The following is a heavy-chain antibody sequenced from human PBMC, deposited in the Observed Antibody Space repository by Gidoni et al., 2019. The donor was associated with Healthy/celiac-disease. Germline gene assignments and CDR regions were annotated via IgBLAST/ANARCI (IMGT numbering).Heavy chain of an antibody. Sequence: EVQLLESGGGLVQPGGSLRLSCAASGFTFSSYAMRWVRQAPGKGLEWVSAISGSGGSTYYADSVKGRFTISRDNSKNTLYLQMNSLRAEDTAVYYCAKDRLIVVVPAASGTRFDYWGQGTLVTVSS. J-gene: IGHJ4*02. CDR3: AKDRLIVVVPAASGTRFDY. CDR2: ISGSGGST. CDR1: GFTFSSYA. V-gene: IGHV3-23*01. D-gene: IGHD2-2*01.